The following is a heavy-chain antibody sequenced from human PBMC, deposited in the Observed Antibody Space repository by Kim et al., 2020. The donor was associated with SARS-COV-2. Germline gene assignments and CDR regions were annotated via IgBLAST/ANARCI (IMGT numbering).Heavy chain of an antibody. V-gene: IGHV3-49*02. J-gene: IGHJ4*02. CDR3: NTYYYDSSGSYNFDY. D-gene: IGHD3-22*01. Sequence: AECVKGRFTISRDDSKSIAYLQMNSLKTEDTAVYYCNTYYYDSSGSYNFDYWGQGTLVTVSS.